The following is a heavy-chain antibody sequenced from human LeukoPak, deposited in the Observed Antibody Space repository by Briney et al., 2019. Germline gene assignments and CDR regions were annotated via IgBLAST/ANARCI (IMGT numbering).Heavy chain of an antibody. Sequence: SETLSLTCTVSGYSISSGYYWGWIRQPPGKGLEWIGSIYHSGSTYYNPSLKSRVTISVDTSKNQFSLKLSSVTAADTAVYYCARDYAKYGNSWYWGQGTLVTVSS. CDR1: GYSISSGYY. CDR2: IYHSGST. V-gene: IGHV4-38-2*02. CDR3: ARDYAKYGNSWY. D-gene: IGHD4-23*01. J-gene: IGHJ4*02.